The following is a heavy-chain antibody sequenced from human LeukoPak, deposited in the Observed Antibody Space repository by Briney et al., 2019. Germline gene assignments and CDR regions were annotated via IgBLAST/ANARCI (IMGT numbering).Heavy chain of an antibody. Sequence: ASVKVSCKASGYTFTSYGISWVRQAPGQGLGWMGWISAYNGNTNYAQKLQGRVTMTTDTSTSTAYMELRSLRSDDTAVYYCGRGRNDYGDYYFDYWGQGTLVTVSS. V-gene: IGHV1-18*01. CDR1: GYTFTSYG. CDR3: GRGRNDYGDYYFDY. CDR2: ISAYNGNT. D-gene: IGHD4-17*01. J-gene: IGHJ4*02.